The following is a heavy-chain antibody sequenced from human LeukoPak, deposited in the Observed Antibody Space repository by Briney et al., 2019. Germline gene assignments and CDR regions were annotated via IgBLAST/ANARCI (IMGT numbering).Heavy chain of an antibody. J-gene: IGHJ6*02. CDR1: GGSFSGYY. Sequence: SETLSLTCAVYGGSFSGYYWSWICQPPRKGLGWVGEINHSGSTTYNPSLKSRVAISVDTSKNQFSLKLSSVTAADTAVYYCARAGDQLPTNYYYCGMDVWGQGTTVTVSS. D-gene: IGHD2-2*01. CDR3: ARAGDQLPTNYYYCGMDV. V-gene: IGHV4-34*01. CDR2: INHSGST.